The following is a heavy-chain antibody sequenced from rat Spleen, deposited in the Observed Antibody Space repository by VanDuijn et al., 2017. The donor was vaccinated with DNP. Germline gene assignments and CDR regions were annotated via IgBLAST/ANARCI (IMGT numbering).Heavy chain of an antibody. CDR2: IWSGGNT. J-gene: IGHJ2*01. CDR1: GFSLITNS. V-gene: IGHV2-1*01. Sequence: QVQLKESGPGLVQSSQTLSLTCTVSGFSLITNSVHWVRQPPGKGLEWVGVIWSGGNTDYNSTLKSRLSISRDTSKSQVFLKVNSLQTEDTAIYFCARSHDSGYFDYWGQGVMVTVSS. CDR3: ARSHDSGYFDY. D-gene: IGHD4-3*01.